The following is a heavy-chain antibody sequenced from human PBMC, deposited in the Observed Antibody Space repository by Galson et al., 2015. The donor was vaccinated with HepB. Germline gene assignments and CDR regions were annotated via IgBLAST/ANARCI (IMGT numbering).Heavy chain of an antibody. CDR3: AKRGGFDWGAYDY. D-gene: IGHD5-12*01. V-gene: IGHV3-23*01. CDR1: GSSFSSYA. Sequence: SLRLSCAASGSSFSSYAIAWVRQAPGKGLEWVSGISGSGEATYYRDSVKGRFTISRDNFKNTAYLQMNNLRAEDTALYFCAKRGGFDWGAYDYWGQGILVTVSP. CDR2: ISGSGEAT. J-gene: IGHJ4*02.